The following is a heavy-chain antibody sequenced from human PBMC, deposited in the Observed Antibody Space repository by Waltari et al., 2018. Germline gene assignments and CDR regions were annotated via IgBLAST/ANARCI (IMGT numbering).Heavy chain of an antibody. Sequence: QVQLRESGPGLVKSSETLTLTCDVSGDSISSGFYWAWIRQPPGKGPEWIGSVNHRGTTFYNPSLKSRVTMSVDTSKKHFSLSLTSVTAADTAVYYCARATCSHGGCSMYYFYYYMDVWGKGITVTVSS. CDR1: GDSISSGFY. CDR3: ARATCSHGGCSMYYFYYYMDV. V-gene: IGHV4-38-2*01. CDR2: VNHRGTT. D-gene: IGHD1-26*01. J-gene: IGHJ6*03.